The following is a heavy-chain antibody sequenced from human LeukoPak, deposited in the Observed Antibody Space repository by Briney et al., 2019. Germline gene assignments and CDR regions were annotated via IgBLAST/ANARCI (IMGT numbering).Heavy chain of an antibody. Sequence: GGSLRLSCAASGFTFSSYAMSWVRQAPGKGLEWVSGISGNGVNTYHADSVKGRFTISRDNSKNTLYLQMNSLRAEDTAVYYCAKARIDGDYASRYWGQGTLVTVSS. CDR3: AKARIDGDYASRY. V-gene: IGHV3-23*01. CDR1: GFTFSSYA. J-gene: IGHJ4*02. CDR2: ISGNGVNT. D-gene: IGHD4-17*01.